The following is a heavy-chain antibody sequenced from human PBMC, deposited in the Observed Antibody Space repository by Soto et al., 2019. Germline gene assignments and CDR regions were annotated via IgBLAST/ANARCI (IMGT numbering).Heavy chain of an antibody. Sequence: QVQLQQSGPGLVKPSETLSLTCTVAGGSISSYYWSWIRQPPGKGLDWIGYIYYTEKTNYNPSLKSRVTISVYTSKNQFSLKLRSVTAADTGVYFCARARFQLLHPYYYGMDVWGQGTAVTVSS. CDR2: IYYTEKT. D-gene: IGHD2-15*01. CDR1: GGSISSYY. V-gene: IGHV4-59*01. J-gene: IGHJ6*02. CDR3: ARARFQLLHPYYYGMDV.